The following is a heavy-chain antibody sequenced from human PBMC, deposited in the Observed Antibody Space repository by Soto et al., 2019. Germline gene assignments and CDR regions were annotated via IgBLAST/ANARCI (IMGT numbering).Heavy chain of an antibody. CDR3: ARVDLEYSSGGYFDY. D-gene: IGHD3-3*01. J-gene: IGHJ4*02. CDR1: GGSISSGGYY. Sequence: SETLSLTCTVSGGSISSGGYYWSWIRQHPGKGLEWIGYIYYSGSTYYNPSLKSRVTISVDTSKNQFSLKLSSVTAADTAVYYGARVDLEYSSGGYFDYGGQGTLVSVP. V-gene: IGHV4-31*03. CDR2: IYYSGST.